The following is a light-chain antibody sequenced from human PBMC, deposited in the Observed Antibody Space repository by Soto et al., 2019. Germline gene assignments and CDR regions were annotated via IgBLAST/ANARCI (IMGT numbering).Light chain of an antibody. J-gene: IGKJ4*01. Sequence: EIVLTQSPGTLSLSPGERATLSCRASQSINSRYLAWYQQKPGQAPRLLIYGASSRATGIPDRFSGSGSGTDFTLTISRLGPEDFAVYYCQRTLTFGGGTKVEIK. CDR1: QSINSRY. CDR2: GAS. V-gene: IGKV3-20*01. CDR3: QRTLT.